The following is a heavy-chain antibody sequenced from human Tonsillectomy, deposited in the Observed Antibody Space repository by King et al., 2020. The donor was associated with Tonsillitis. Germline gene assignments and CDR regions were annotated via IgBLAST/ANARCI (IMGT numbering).Heavy chain of an antibody. CDR1: GFIFDDYA. CDR2: INWNSNSI. V-gene: IGHV3-9*01. D-gene: IGHD2-15*01. J-gene: IGHJ4*02. CDR3: AISSCFSYYFKF. Sequence: VQLVESGGGLVQPGRSLRLSCATSGFIFDDYAMHWVRQAPGKGLEWVSSINWNSNSIGYADSVKGRFTISRDNAKNSLYMQMNSLRPEDTALYYCAISSCFSYYFKFWGQGALVTVSS.